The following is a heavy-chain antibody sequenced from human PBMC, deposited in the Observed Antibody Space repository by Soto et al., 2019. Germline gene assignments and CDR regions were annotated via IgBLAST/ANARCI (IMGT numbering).Heavy chain of an antibody. CDR3: ANSGQWSRVDYSYGMDV. CDR2: ISYDGSNK. Sequence: GGSLRLSCAASGFTFSSYGMDWVRPAPGKGLEWVAVISYDGSNKYYADSVKGRFTISRDNSKNTLYLQMNSLRAEDTAVYYCANSGQWSRVDYSYGMDVWGQGTTVTVSS. V-gene: IGHV3-30*18. CDR1: GFTFSSYG. D-gene: IGHD2-15*01. J-gene: IGHJ6*02.